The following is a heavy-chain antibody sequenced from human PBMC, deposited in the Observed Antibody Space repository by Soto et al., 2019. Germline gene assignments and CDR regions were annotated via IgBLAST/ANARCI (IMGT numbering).Heavy chain of an antibody. Sequence: RGESLKISCKGSGYTFTDYWIGWVRQLPGKGLEWMGIIYPGDSDTRYSPSFQGHVTITVDKSTNTAYLQWNTLRASDTAMYYCARHISHFRYSYYAMDVWGKGTTAIVSS. V-gene: IGHV5-51*01. D-gene: IGHD2-15*01. J-gene: IGHJ6*04. CDR3: ARHISHFRYSYYAMDV. CDR2: IYPGDSDT. CDR1: GYTFTDYW.